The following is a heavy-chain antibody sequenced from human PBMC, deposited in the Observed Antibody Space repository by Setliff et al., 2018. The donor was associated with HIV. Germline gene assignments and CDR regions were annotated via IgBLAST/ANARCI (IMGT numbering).Heavy chain of an antibody. V-gene: IGHV3-48*01. CDR1: GFTFRSFG. D-gene: IGHD3-16*02. CDR2: ISTSSSTI. Sequence: GGSLRLSCAGSGFTFRSFGMNWVRQAPGKGLEWVSYISTSSSTIFYSDSVKGRFAISRGNSKDTLYLQMNSLRAEDTALYYCARASVGVWGSYPDWGQGTLVTVSS. CDR3: ARASVGVWGSYPD. J-gene: IGHJ4*02.